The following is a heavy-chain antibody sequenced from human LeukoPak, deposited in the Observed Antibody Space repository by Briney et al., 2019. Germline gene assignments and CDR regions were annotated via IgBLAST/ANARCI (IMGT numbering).Heavy chain of an antibody. J-gene: IGHJ5*02. V-gene: IGHV4-39*07. CDR2: IYYSGST. CDR3: ARDSSGTLSGGGWFDP. CDR1: GGSISSTSYY. D-gene: IGHD6-19*01. Sequence: PSETLSLTCTVSGGSISSTSYYWGRIRQPPGKGLEWIASIYYSGSTYDNPSLKSRVTVSVDTSKNQFSLNLTSVTAADTAVYYCARDSSGTLSGGGWFDPWGQGTLVTVSS.